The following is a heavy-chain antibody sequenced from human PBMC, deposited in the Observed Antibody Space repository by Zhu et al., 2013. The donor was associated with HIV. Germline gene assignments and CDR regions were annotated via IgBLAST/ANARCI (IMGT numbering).Heavy chain of an antibody. CDR3: ARDPRGTGGVWGFDF. CDR1: GGSVGSGTHY. Sequence: QVQLQELGPRLVRPSETLSLTCTVTGGSVGSGTHYWSWIRQSPGKGLEWIGFTHHSGDSKYSPSLESRVTISLDTSKNQLSLRLSSVTAADTAVLYCARDPRGTGGVWGFDFWGQGALVTISS. CDR2: THHSGDS. V-gene: IGHV4-61*01. J-gene: IGHJ4*02. D-gene: IGHD2-8*02.